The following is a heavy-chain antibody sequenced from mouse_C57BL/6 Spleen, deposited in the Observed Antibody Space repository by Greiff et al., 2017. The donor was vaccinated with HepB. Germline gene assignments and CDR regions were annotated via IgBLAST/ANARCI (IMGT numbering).Heavy chain of an antibody. D-gene: IGHD1-1*01. J-gene: IGHJ1*03. V-gene: IGHV1-82*01. CDR1: GYAFSSSW. CDR2: IYPGDGDT. CDR3: ARRTVVTTDWYFDV. Sequence: QVQLKESGPELVKPGASVKISCKASGYAFSSSWMNWVKQRPGKGLEWIGRIYPGDGDTNYNGKFKGKATLTADKSSSTAYMQLSSLTSEDSAVYFCARRTVVTTDWYFDVWGTGTTVTVSS.